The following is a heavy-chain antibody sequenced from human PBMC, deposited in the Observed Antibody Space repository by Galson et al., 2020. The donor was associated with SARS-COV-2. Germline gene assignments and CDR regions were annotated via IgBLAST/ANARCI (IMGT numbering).Heavy chain of an antibody. D-gene: IGHD3-10*01. CDR2: IYYSGST. CDR1: GCHISPYY. J-gene: IGHJ3*02. V-gene: IGHV4-59*08. Sequence: ASETLSLTCTVSGCHISPYYWSWTRKPPGKGLDWIGYIYYSGSTNYNPSLQSRLPISMDRAKNKFSLQLSSVTAADTAVDYCARFRGVFDIWGQGTTVSVSS. CDR3: ARFRGVFDI.